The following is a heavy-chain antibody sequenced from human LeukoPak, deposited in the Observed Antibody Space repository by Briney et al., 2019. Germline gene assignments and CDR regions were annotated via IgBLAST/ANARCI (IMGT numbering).Heavy chain of an antibody. Sequence: ASVKVSCKASGYTFTTYAMNWVRQAPGQGLEWMGWINTNTGNPTYAQGFTGRFVFSLDTSVTTAYLQISNLKAEDTALYYCARDGGDGYNNDAFDIWGQGTMVTVSS. CDR2: INTNTGNP. D-gene: IGHD5-24*01. J-gene: IGHJ3*02. CDR1: GYTFTTYA. V-gene: IGHV7-4-1*02. CDR3: ARDGGDGYNNDAFDI.